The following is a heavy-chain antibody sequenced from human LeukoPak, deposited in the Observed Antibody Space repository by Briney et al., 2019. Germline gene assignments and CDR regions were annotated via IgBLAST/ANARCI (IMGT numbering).Heavy chain of an antibody. CDR1: GYTFTSYG. CDR2: ISAYNGNT. J-gene: IGHJ4*02. D-gene: IGHD3-10*01. Sequence: GASVKVSCKASGYTFTSYGISWVRQAPGQGLEWMGWISAYNGNTNYAQKLQGRVTMTTDTSTSTAYMELRSLRSDDTAVYYCARDLYYYGNTRGPFDYWGQGVLVTVSS. V-gene: IGHV1-18*01. CDR3: ARDLYYYGNTRGPFDY.